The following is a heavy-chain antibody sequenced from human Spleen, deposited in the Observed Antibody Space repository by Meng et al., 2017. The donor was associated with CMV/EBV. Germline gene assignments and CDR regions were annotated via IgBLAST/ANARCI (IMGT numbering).Heavy chain of an antibody. D-gene: IGHD4-17*01. CDR1: GYTFTGYY. V-gene: IGHV1-8*02. CDR2: MNPNSGNT. CDR3: ARGRDYGDYDPDY. J-gene: IGHJ4*02. Sequence: ASVKVSCKASGYTFTGYYIHWIRQAPGQGLEWMGWMNPNSGNTGYAQKFQGRVTMTRNTSISTAYMELSSLRSEDTAVYYCARGRDYGDYDPDYWGQGTLVTVSS.